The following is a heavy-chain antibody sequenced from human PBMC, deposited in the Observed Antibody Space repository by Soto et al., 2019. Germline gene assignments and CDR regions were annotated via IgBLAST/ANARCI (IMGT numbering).Heavy chain of an antibody. Sequence: ASVKVSCKASGYTFTGYYMHWVRQAPGQGLEWMGWINPNSGGTNYAQKFQGRVTMTRDTSISTAYMELSRLRSDDTAVYYCARDKYQLLWNDAFDIWGXGTMVNVSS. CDR1: GYTFTGYY. CDR2: INPNSGGT. J-gene: IGHJ3*02. CDR3: ARDKYQLLWNDAFDI. D-gene: IGHD2-2*01. V-gene: IGHV1-2*02.